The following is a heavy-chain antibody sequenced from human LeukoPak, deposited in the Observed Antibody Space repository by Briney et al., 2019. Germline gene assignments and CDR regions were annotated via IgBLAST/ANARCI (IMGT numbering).Heavy chain of an antibody. J-gene: IGHJ4*02. CDR3: AGTYYYGSGSYLNY. CDR1: GGIFSSYA. CDR2: INAGNGNT. V-gene: IGHV1-3*01. D-gene: IGHD3-10*01. Sequence: ASVKVSCKASGGIFSSYAISWVRQAPGQRLEWMGWINAGNGNTKYSQKFQGRVTITRDTSASTAYMELSSLRSEDTAVYYCAGTYYYGSGSYLNYWGQGTLVTVSS.